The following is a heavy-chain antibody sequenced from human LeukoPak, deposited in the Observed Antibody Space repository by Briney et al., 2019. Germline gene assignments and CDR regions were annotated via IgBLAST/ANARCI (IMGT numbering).Heavy chain of an antibody. CDR1: GYTFASYG. V-gene: IGHV1-18*01. J-gene: IGHJ6*02. CDR3: ARVSCGYNCHYGMDV. CDR2: VSAYNGNT. Sequence: ASVKVSCKASGYTFASYGTSWLRQAPGQGLEWVGWVSAYNGNTEYAQKVQGRVSMTTDTSTSTAYMELRSLRSDDTALYYCARVSCGYNCHYGMDVWGQGTTVTVSS. D-gene: IGHD5-18*01.